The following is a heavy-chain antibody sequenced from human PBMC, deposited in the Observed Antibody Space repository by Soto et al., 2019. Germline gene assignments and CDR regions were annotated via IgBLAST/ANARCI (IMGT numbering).Heavy chain of an antibody. CDR3: ARDRKKRYYYDSSGYSGFDY. D-gene: IGHD3-22*01. V-gene: IGHV1-18*01. CDR1: GYTFTSYG. CDR2: ISAYNGNT. J-gene: IGHJ4*02. Sequence: ASVKVSCKASGYTFTSYGISWVRQAPGQGLEWMGWISAYNGNTNYAQKLQGRVTMTTDTSTSTAYMELRSLRSDDTAVYYRARDRKKRYYYDSSGYSGFDYWGQGTLVTVSS.